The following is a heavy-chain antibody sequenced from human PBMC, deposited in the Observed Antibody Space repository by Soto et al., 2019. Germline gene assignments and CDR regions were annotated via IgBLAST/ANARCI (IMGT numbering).Heavy chain of an antibody. CDR3: ARPFGDIVVVPAAIGDAFDI. Sequence: QLQLQESGPGLVKPSETLSLTCTVSGGSISSSSYYWGWIRQPPGKGLECIGSMYYSGSTYYNPYLKRPVTQSLDTSKNQSSLKLSSVTAADTAVYYCARPFGDIVVVPAAIGDAFDIWGQGTMVTVSS. J-gene: IGHJ3*02. CDR1: GGSISSSSYY. V-gene: IGHV4-39*01. CDR2: MYYSGST. D-gene: IGHD2-2*02.